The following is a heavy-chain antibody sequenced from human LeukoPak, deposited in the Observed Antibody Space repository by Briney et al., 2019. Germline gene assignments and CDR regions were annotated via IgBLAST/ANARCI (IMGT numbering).Heavy chain of an antibody. CDR2: VGGSDDTA. Sequence: PGGSLRLSCAASGFTFRSSVMSWVRQAPGRGLEWVSSVGGSDDTANYAASVTGRFTISRDNSKTSVYLQMSNLGAEDTAIYYRAKKSFSTGAFDIWGQGTMVTVSS. CDR1: GFTFRSSV. J-gene: IGHJ3*02. CDR3: AKKSFSTGAFDI. D-gene: IGHD3-3*02. V-gene: IGHV3-23*01.